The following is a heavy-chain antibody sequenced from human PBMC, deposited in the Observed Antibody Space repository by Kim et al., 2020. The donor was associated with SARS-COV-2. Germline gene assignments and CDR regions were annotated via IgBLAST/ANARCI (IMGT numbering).Heavy chain of an antibody. D-gene: IGHD2-2*01. CDR1: GFTFSSYA. CDR2: ISGSGGST. Sequence: GGSLRLSCAASGFTFSSYAMSWVRQAPGKGLEWVSAISGSGGSTYYADSVKGRFTISRDNSKNTLYLQMNSLRAEDTAVYYCAKRYIVVVPAAYYFDYWGQGTLVTVSS. J-gene: IGHJ4*02. V-gene: IGHV3-23*01. CDR3: AKRYIVVVPAAYYFDY.